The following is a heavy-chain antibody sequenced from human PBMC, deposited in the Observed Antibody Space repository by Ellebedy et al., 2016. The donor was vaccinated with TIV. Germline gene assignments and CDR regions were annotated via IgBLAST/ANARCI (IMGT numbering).Heavy chain of an antibody. CDR3: ARHGSVSSGRWWFDP. D-gene: IGHD2-15*01. Sequence: SETLSLTCTVSGGSISSGGYYWSWIRQPPGRGLEWIGDVNYDGNTFKNPSLRSRVTIPIDKSQNQFSLKLSSVTAADTAVYYWARHGSVSSGRWWFDPWGQGTLVTVSS. CDR1: GGSISSGGYY. V-gene: IGHV4-61*05. CDR2: VNYDGNT. J-gene: IGHJ5*02.